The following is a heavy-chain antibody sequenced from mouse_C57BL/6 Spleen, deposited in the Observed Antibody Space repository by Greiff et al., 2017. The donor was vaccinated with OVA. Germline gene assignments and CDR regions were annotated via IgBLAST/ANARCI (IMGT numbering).Heavy chain of an antibody. CDR1: GYAFTNYL. Sequence: VKLQQSGAELVRPGTSVKVSCKASGYAFTNYLIEWVKQRPGQGLEWIGVINPGSGGTNYNEKFKGKATLTADKSSSTAYMQLSSLTSEDSAVYFCARRGLYYGSSFYAMDYWGQGTSVTVSS. J-gene: IGHJ4*01. D-gene: IGHD1-1*01. CDR3: ARRGLYYGSSFYAMDY. CDR2: INPGSGGT. V-gene: IGHV1-54*01.